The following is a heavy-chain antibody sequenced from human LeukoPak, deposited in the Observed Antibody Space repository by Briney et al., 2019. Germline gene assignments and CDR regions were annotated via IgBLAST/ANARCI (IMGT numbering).Heavy chain of an antibody. CDR1: GFTFSSYA. D-gene: IGHD4-11*01. J-gene: IGHJ5*02. CDR2: ISGSGGST. V-gene: IGHV3-23*01. CDR3: AKDAQVYSTYDWRWFDP. Sequence: GGSLRLSCAASGFTFSSYAMSWVRQSPGKGLEWVSAISGSGGSTYYADSVKGRFTISRDNSKNTLYLQMNSLRAEDTAIYYCAKDAQVYSTYDWRWFDPWGQGTLVTVSS.